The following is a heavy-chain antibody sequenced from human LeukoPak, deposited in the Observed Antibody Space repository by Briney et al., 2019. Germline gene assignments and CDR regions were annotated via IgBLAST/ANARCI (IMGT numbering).Heavy chain of an antibody. V-gene: IGHV3-30*03. CDR1: GFTFSSYG. CDR3: ARGRGSPSLFGY. D-gene: IGHD3-16*01. Sequence: GGSLRLSCAASGFTFSSYGMHWVRQAPGKGLEWVAVISYDGSNKYYADSVKGRFTISRDNSKNTLYLQMNSLRAEDTAVYYCARGRGSPSLFGYWGQGTLVTVSS. J-gene: IGHJ4*02. CDR2: ISYDGSNK.